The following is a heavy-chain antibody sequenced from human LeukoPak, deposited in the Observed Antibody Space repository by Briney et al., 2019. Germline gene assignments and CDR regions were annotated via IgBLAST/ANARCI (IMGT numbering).Heavy chain of an antibody. CDR3: ARGLGYYDSSGYYLPLDY. V-gene: IGHV4-38-2*02. CDR1: GYYISSGYY. CDR2: IYHSGST. D-gene: IGHD3-22*01. Sequence: SETLSLTCTVSGYYISSGYYWGWIRQPPGKGLEWIGSIYHSGSTDYNPSLKSRVTISVDTSKSQFSLKLGSVTAADTAVYYCARGLGYYDSSGYYLPLDYWGQGTLVTVSS. J-gene: IGHJ4*02.